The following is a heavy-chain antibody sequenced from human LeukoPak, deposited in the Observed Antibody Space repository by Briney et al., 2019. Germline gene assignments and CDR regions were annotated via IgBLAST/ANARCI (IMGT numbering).Heavy chain of an antibody. J-gene: IGHJ6*03. CDR2: INWNGGST. D-gene: IGHD2-21*02. Sequence: GGSLGLSCAASGFTFDDYGMSWVRQAPGKGLEWVSGINWNGGSTGYADSVKGRFTISRDNAKNSLYLQMNSLRAEDTALYYCARLAYCGGDCPHYYYMDVWGKGTTVTVSS. V-gene: IGHV3-20*04. CDR1: GFTFDDYG. CDR3: ARLAYCGGDCPHYYYMDV.